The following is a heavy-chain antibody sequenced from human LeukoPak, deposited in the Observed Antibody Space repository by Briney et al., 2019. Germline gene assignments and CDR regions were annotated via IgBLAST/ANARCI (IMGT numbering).Heavy chain of an antibody. V-gene: IGHV1-2*02. J-gene: IGHJ4*02. CDR3: ARVRYFDSTVDY. Sequence: ASVKVSCKASGYTFTGYYRHWVRQAPGQGLEWMGWINPNTGGTNYAQKFQGRVTMTRDTSISTAYMELSRLRSDDTAIYYCARVRYFDSTVDYWGQGTLVTVSP. D-gene: IGHD3-9*01. CDR1: GYTFTGYY. CDR2: INPNTGGT.